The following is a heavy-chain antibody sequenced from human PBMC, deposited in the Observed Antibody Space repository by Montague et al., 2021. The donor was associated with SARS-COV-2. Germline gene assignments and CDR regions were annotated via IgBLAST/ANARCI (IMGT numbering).Heavy chain of an antibody. CDR1: GGSFSGYY. D-gene: IGHD3-16*02. CDR2: INHSGST. Sequence: SETLSLTCAVYGGSFSGYYWSWIRQPPGKGLEWIGEINHSGSTNYNPSLKSRVTISVDTSKNQFSLKLSSVTAADTAVYYWSGGYDYVWGSYRYLHWFDPWGQGTLVTVSS. CDR3: SGGYDYVWGSYRYLHWFDP. V-gene: IGHV4-34*01. J-gene: IGHJ5*02.